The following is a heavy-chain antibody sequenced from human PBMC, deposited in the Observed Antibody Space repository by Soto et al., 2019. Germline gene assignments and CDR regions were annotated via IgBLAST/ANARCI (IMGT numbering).Heavy chain of an antibody. CDR3: AKDLSSSASGSYSYAFDI. Sequence: GGSLRLSCAASGFSFSTYAMGWVRQAPGKGLEWVSAISSSGGGTYYVDSVKGRFTFSRDNSKNTLYLQMNSLRAEDTAVYYCAKDLSSSASGSYSYAFDIWGQGTMVTVSS. J-gene: IGHJ3*02. V-gene: IGHV3-23*01. CDR2: ISSSGGGT. D-gene: IGHD1-26*01. CDR1: GFSFSTYA.